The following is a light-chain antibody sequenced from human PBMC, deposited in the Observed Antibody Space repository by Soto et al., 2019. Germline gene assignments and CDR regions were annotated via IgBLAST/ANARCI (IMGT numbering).Light chain of an antibody. CDR3: QQRSYWPPYT. Sequence: EIVLTQSPATLSLSPGERATLSCRASQSVSSYLAWYQQKPGQAPRLLIYDASSRATGIPARFSGSGSGTDFTLTISSLEFEDSAVYYCQQRSYWPPYTFGQGTKVEIK. V-gene: IGKV3-11*01. CDR2: DAS. J-gene: IGKJ2*01. CDR1: QSVSSY.